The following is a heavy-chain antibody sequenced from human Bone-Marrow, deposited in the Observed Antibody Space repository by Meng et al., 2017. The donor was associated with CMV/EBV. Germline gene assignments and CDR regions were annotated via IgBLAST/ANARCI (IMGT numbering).Heavy chain of an antibody. D-gene: IGHD2-2*02. CDR1: GYPFTNYY. V-gene: IGHV1-2*02. CDR2: INPNSGGT. Sequence: ASVKVSCKASGYPFTNYYMHWVRQAPGQGLEWMGWINPNSGGTNYAQKFQGRVTMTRDTSISTAYMELSRLRSDDTAVYYCARVRGYCSSTSCYTPLGYWGQGTLVTVSS. J-gene: IGHJ4*02. CDR3: ARVRGYCSSTSCYTPLGY.